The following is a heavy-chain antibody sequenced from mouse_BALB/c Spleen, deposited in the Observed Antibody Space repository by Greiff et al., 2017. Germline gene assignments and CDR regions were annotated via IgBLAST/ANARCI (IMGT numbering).Heavy chain of an antibody. CDR3: ARHGNYDY. V-gene: IGHV5-6*01. CDR1: GFTFSSYG. Sequence: EVNLVESGGDLVKPGGSLKLSCAASGFTFSSYGMSWVRQTPDKRLEWVATISSGGSYTYYPDSVKGRFTISRDNAKNTLYLQMSSLKSEDTAMYYCARHGNYDYWGQGTLVTVSA. D-gene: IGHD2-1*01. CDR2: ISSGGSYT. J-gene: IGHJ3*01.